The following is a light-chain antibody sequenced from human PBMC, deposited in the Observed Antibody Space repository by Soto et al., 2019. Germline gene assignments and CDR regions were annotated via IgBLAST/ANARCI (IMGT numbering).Light chain of an antibody. CDR1: SGSIASNY. V-gene: IGLV6-57*03. Sequence: NFMLTQPHSVSESPGKTVTISCTRSSGSIASNYVQWYQQRPGSAPTTVTYEDNQRPSGVPDRFSGSIDSSSNSASLTISGLKTEDEAGYYCQSYDSSNHRVFGGGTKLTVL. CDR3: QSYDSSNHRV. J-gene: IGLJ2*01. CDR2: EDN.